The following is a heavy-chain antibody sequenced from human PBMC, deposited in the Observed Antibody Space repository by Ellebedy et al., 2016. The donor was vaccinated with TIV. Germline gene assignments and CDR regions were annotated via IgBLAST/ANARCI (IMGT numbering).Heavy chain of an antibody. CDR2: ISAYNGNT. V-gene: IGHV1-18*01. D-gene: IGHD1-26*01. CDR3: ARDQGTPAWELLDDAFDI. J-gene: IGHJ3*02. Sequence: AASVKVSCKASGYTFTSYGISWVRQAPGQGLEWMGWISAYNGNTNYAQKLQGRVTMTTDTSTSTAYMELRSLRSDDTAVYYCARDQGTPAWELLDDAFDIWGQGTMVTVSS. CDR1: GYTFTSYG.